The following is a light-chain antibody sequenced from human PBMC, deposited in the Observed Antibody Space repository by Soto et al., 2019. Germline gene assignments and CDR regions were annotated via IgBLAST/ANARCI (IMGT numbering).Light chain of an antibody. V-gene: IGKV1-12*01. CDR1: QGISSW. J-gene: IGKJ2*01. Sequence: DIQMTQSPSSVSASVGDRVTITCRASQGISSWLAWYQQKPGKAPNLQIYASSSLQSGVTSRFSGGGSGTDFAVTLSSLQPGDFATYYCQQAKSLPYTFGQGTKLEI. CDR3: QQAKSLPYT. CDR2: ASS.